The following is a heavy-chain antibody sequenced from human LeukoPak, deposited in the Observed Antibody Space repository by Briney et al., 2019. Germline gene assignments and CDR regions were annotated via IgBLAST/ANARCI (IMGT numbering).Heavy chain of an antibody. Sequence: GGSLRLSCAASGFTFSHYGMHWVRQAPGKGLEWVAVIQNDASTKNYVDSVKGRFTISRDNSKNTLFLQMNSLRVEDTAVYYCARDVGYWGQGTLVTVSS. V-gene: IGHV3-33*05. J-gene: IGHJ4*02. CDR2: IQNDASTK. CDR3: ARDVGY. CDR1: GFTFSHYG.